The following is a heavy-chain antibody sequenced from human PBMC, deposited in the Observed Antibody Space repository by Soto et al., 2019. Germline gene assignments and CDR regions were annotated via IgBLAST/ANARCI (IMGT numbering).Heavy chain of an antibody. Sequence: VSCKASGGTFSSYAISWVRQAPGQGLEWMGGIIPIFGTTNYAEKFRGRVSITADKSTSTAYMELSSLRSEDTAVYYCARGERERWLNYWGQGTLVTVSS. CDR2: IIPIFGTT. J-gene: IGHJ4*02. CDR1: GGTFSSYA. D-gene: IGHD5-12*01. CDR3: ARGERERWLNY. V-gene: IGHV1-69*06.